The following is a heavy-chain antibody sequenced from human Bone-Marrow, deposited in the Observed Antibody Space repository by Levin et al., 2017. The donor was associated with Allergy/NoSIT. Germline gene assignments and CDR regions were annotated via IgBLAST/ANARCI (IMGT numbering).Heavy chain of an antibody. Sequence: QSGGSLRLSCAASGFRFDDYAMHWVRQAPGKGLEWVSGISWNTGSIDYVDSVKGRFTISRDNAKNSLYLQMNSLRPEDTAVYYCGKDIMVRGPRGYYDYNGMDVWGQGTTVTVSS. CDR1: GFRFDDYA. D-gene: IGHD3-10*01. CDR3: GKDIMVRGPRGYYDYNGMDV. CDR2: ISWNTGSI. J-gene: IGHJ6*02. V-gene: IGHV3-9*01.